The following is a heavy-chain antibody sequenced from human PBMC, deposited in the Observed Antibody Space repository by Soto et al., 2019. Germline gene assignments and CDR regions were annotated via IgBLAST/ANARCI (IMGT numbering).Heavy chain of an antibody. CDR2: IYDSGST. D-gene: IGHD3-3*01. V-gene: IGHV4-59*08. J-gene: IGHJ5*02. CDR3: ARRNVAISLNWFDP. CDR1: GASTSSYY. Sequence: SETLSLTCTVSGASTSSYYWSWIRQPPGKGLEWIGYIYDSGSTNYNPSLKSRVTISVDTSKNQFSLKLSSVTAADTAVYYCARRNVAISLNWFDPWGQGTLVTVSS.